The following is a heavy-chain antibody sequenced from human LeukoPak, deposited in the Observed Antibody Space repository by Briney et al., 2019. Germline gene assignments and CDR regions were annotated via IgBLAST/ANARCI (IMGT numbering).Heavy chain of an antibody. D-gene: IGHD3-10*02. Sequence: SETLSLTCSVSGGSTSDYYWNWIRQPAGQGLEWLGRIYYTGNTAYNPSLESRLTMSLDTAKNQFSLKVTSVTAADTAVYYCARGGALFTYFDAWGQGTLVTVSS. CDR3: ARGGALFTYFDA. V-gene: IGHV4-4*07. J-gene: IGHJ4*02. CDR2: IYYTGNT. CDR1: GGSTSDYY.